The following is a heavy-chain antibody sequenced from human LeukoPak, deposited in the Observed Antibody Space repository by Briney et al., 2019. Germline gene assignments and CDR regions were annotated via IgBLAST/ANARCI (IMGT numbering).Heavy chain of an antibody. CDR3: ARAPTGAGYNWFDP. CDR1: GGSVSSGNYY. D-gene: IGHD4-11*01. J-gene: IGHJ5*02. Sequence: SETLSLTCTVSGGSVSSGNYYWSWIRQPPGKGLDWIGDIYYSGGTFYNPSLKSRVAISVDTSKNQFSLRLSSVTAADTAVYYCARAPTGAGYNWFDPWGQGTLVTVSS. CDR2: IYYSGGT. V-gene: IGHV4-61*01.